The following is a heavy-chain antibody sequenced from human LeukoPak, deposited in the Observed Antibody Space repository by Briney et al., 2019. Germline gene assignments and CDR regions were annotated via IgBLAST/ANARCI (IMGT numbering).Heavy chain of an antibody. D-gene: IGHD1/OR15-1a*01. V-gene: IGHV4-4*07. CDR1: GGAIMSHY. CDR2: IYSSGYT. J-gene: IGHJ4*02. CDR3: ARGEHSVDS. Sequence: SETLSVTCTVSGGAIMSHYWNWIRQPDGKGLEWIGRIYSSGYTNDNPFLKSRITMSVDMSKNQFSLRLNSVTAADTAVYYCARGEHSVDSWGQGMLVTVSS.